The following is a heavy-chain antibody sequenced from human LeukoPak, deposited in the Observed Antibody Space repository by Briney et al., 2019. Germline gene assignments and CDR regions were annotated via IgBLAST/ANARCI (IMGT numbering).Heavy chain of an antibody. Sequence: SETLSLTCTVSGGSISSYYWSWIRQPPGKGLEWIGYVYYSGSTHYDPSLKSRVTISVDTSKSQFSLRLSSVTAADTAVYYCASAIFVENAFDIWGQGTMVTVSS. V-gene: IGHV4-59*01. D-gene: IGHD3-3*01. CDR2: VYYSGST. CDR1: GGSISSYY. CDR3: ASAIFVENAFDI. J-gene: IGHJ3*02.